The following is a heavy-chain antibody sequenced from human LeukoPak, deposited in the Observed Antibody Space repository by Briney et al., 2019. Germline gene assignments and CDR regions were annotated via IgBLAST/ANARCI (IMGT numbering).Heavy chain of an antibody. CDR1: GYSISSGYY. D-gene: IGHD3-10*01. CDR3: ARAAPAGYGSGYNWFDP. V-gene: IGHV4-38-2*02. J-gene: IGHJ5*02. Sequence: PSETLSLTCTVSGYSISSGYYWGWIRQPPGKGLEWIGSIYHSGSTYYNPSLKSRVTISVDTSKNQFSLKLSSVTAADTAVYYCARAAPAGYGSGYNWFDPWGQGTLVTVSS. CDR2: IYHSGST.